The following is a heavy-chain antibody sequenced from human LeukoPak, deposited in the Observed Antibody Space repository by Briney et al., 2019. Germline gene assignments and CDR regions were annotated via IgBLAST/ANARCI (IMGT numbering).Heavy chain of an antibody. Sequence: GGSLRLSCAASGFTFSSYTMHWIRQAPGMGLEWVSSISGSNSYIFYADSVKGRFTVSRDNAKDSLYLQMNSLRAEDTAVYYCARALTTLTYEGYWGQGTLVTVSS. J-gene: IGHJ4*02. V-gene: IGHV3-21*01. CDR3: ARALTTLTYEGY. CDR1: GFTFSSYT. CDR2: ISGSNSYI. D-gene: IGHD1-1*01.